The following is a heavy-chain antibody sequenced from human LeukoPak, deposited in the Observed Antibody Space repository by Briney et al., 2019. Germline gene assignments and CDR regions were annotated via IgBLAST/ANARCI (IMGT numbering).Heavy chain of an antibody. D-gene: IGHD1-26*01. CDR1: GFSFSSYA. CDR3: AKDPIFSGSYGVFDY. CDR2: ISGDGTRT. Sequence: GGSLRLSCAASGFSFSSYAMTWARQAPVKGLEWVSAISGDGTRTYYADSAEGRFTISRDNSKNTLYLQMNSLRAGDTAVYYCAKDPIFSGSYGVFDYWGLGTLVTVSS. V-gene: IGHV3-23*01. J-gene: IGHJ4*02.